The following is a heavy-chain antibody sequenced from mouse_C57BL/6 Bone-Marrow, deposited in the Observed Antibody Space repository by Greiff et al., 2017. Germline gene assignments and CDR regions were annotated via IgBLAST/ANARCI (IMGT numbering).Heavy chain of an antibody. Sequence: VQLQQSGPELVKPGASVKISCKASGYTFTDYYMNWVKQSHGKSLEWIGDINPNNGGTSYNQKFKGKATLTVDKSSSTAYMELRSLTSEDSAVYYCARWGWYLDYWGQGTTLTVSS. CDR2: INPNNGGT. CDR1: GYTFTDYY. J-gene: IGHJ2*01. D-gene: IGHD2-1*01. V-gene: IGHV1-26*01. CDR3: ARWGWYLDY.